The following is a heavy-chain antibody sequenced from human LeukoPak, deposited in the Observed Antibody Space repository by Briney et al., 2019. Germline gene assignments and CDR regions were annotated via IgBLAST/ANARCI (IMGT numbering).Heavy chain of an antibody. J-gene: IGHJ4*02. D-gene: IGHD6-13*01. CDR1: GLTVSSSYA. V-gene: IGHV3-23*01. Sequence: TGGSLRLSCAASGLTVSSSYAMTWVRQVPGKGLEWVSGISGSGVSIDYADSVKGRFTISRDNSKNTLYLQMGDLRAEDTAVYYCAKNRAAAGTSPDDYWGQGTLVTVSS. CDR3: AKNRAAAGTSPDDY. CDR2: ISGSGVSI.